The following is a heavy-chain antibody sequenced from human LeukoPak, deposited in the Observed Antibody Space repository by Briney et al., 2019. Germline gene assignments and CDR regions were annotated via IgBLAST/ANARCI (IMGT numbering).Heavy chain of an antibody. D-gene: IGHD5-18*01. Sequence: GRSLRLSCAASGFTFDDYAMHWVRQAPGKGLEWVSGISWNSGSIGYADSVKGRFTISRDNAKNSLYLQMNSLRAEDTAVYYCAREGGDSYGFDYWGQGTLVTVSS. J-gene: IGHJ4*02. CDR1: GFTFDDYA. CDR2: ISWNSGSI. CDR3: AREGGDSYGFDY. V-gene: IGHV3-9*01.